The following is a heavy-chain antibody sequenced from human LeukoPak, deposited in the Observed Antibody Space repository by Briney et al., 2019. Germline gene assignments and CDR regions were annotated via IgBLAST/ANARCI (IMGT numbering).Heavy chain of an antibody. D-gene: IGHD6-13*01. CDR2: ISDSGDST. CDR1: GFTFSTYA. CDR3: TKELNIATAGTENL. V-gene: IGHV3-23*01. Sequence: GGSLRLSCAASGFTFSTYAMTWVRQAPGRGLEWVSDISDSGDSTYYADSVKGRFTISRDNAKNTQYLQMNGLRAEDTAIYYCTKELNIATAGTENLWGQGTLVAVSS. J-gene: IGHJ4*02.